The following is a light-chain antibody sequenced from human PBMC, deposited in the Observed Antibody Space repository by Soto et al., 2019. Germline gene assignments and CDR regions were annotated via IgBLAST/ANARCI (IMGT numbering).Light chain of an antibody. CDR2: SAS. J-gene: IGKJ1*01. CDR3: QQYGSSHWT. CDR1: QSVNNN. V-gene: IGKV3-20*01. Sequence: EIVLTQSPGTLSLSPGERATLSCTASQSVNNNVAWYQQKPGHTPRLLIYSASIGATGTPARFSGSGSGSDFTLTISSLQSEDFAVYYCQQYGSSHWTFGQGTKVDIK.